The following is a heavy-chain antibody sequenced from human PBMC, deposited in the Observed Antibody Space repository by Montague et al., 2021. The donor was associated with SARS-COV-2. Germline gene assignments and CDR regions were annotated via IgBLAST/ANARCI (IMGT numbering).Heavy chain of an antibody. V-gene: IGHV4-39*01. CDR1: GGSISSSSYY. CDR2: IYYTGST. CDR3: ARHGYYETYDAFDI. D-gene: IGHD3-22*01. Sequence: SETLSLTCTVSGGSISSSSYYWGWIRQPPGKGLEWIGSIYYTGSTCYXRSLKSRVTISVDTSKNQFSLKLSSVTAADTAVYYCARHGYYETYDAFDIWGQGTMVTVSS. J-gene: IGHJ3*02.